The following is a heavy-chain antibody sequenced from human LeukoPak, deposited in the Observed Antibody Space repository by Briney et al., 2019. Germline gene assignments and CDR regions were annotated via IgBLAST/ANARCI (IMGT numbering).Heavy chain of an antibody. CDR3: ARSSRIVPAGEYGH. CDR1: GFTFSDHA. CDR2: IRSKAYTGTP. J-gene: IGHJ4*02. D-gene: IGHD2-2*01. Sequence: PGGSLRLSCTGSGFTFSDHAVSWVRQAPGKGLEWVGFIRSKAYTGTPEYAASVIGRFTISRDDSKSIAYLQMNSLKVEDTAVYFCARSSRIVPAGEYGHWGQGTLVTVSS. V-gene: IGHV3-49*04.